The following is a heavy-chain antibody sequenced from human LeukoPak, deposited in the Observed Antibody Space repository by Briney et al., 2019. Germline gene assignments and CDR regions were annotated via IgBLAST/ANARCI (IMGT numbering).Heavy chain of an antibody. CDR2: IRYDGSNK. V-gene: IGHV3-30*02. J-gene: IGHJ4*02. CDR1: GFTFSSYG. CDR3: AKDYYYGSGSPFDY. Sequence: GGSLRLSCAASGFTFSSYGMHWVRQAPGKGLEWVAFIRYDGSNKYYADSVKGRFTISRGNSKNTLYLQMNSLRAEDTAVYYCAKDYYYGSGSPFDYWGQGTLVTVSS. D-gene: IGHD3-10*01.